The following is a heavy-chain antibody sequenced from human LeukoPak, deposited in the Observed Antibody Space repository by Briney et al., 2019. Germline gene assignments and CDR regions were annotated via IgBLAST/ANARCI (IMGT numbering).Heavy chain of an antibody. Sequence: PSETLSLTCTVSGGSISSYYWSWIRQPPGKGLEWIGYIYYSGSTNYNPSLKSRVTISVDTSKNQFSLKLSSVTAADTAVYYCARIYYYDSSGYWVSLNWFDPWGQGTLVTVSS. CDR1: GGSISSYY. CDR2: IYYSGST. V-gene: IGHV4-59*12. CDR3: ARIYYYDSSGYWVSLNWFDP. J-gene: IGHJ5*02. D-gene: IGHD3-22*01.